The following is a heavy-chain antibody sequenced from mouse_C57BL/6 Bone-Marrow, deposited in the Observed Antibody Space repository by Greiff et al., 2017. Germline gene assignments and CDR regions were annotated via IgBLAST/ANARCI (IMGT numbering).Heavy chain of an antibody. CDR3: ARNKLGSWFAY. V-gene: IGHV1-50*01. J-gene: IGHJ3*01. CDR2: IDPSDGYT. CDR1: GYTFTSYW. Sequence: QVHVQQPGAELVKPGASVKLSCKASGYTFTSYWMQWVKQRPGQGLEWIGEIDPSDGYTNYNQKFKGKATLTVDTSSSTAYMQLSSLTSEDSAVYYCARNKLGSWFAYWGQGTLVTVSA. D-gene: IGHD4-1*01.